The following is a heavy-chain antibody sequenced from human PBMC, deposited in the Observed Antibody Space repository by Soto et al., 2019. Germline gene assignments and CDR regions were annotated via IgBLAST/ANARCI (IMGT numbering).Heavy chain of an antibody. CDR1: GYNFTAFW. CDR3: ARVHKNWFDS. CDR2: IDPSDSYT. Sequence: RGESLKISCKASGYNFTAFWIHWVRQMPGKGLEWLGKIDPSDSYTNYSPSFEGHVTISTDNSITTAYLQWSSLRASDTALYFCARVHKNWFDSWAQGTMVTVS. V-gene: IGHV5-10-1*01. J-gene: IGHJ5*01.